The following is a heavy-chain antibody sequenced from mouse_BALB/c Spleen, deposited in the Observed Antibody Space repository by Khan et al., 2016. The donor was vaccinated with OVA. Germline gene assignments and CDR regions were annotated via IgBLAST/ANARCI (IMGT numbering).Heavy chain of an antibody. D-gene: IGHD1-1*01. J-gene: IGHJ2*01. CDR3: ARGNDYGYYFEY. CDR1: GYSITSGYA. CDR2: ISYSGVT. V-gene: IGHV3-2*02. Sequence: EVQLQESGPGLVKPSQSLSLTCTVTGYSITSGYAWNWIRQFPGNKLEWMGYISYSGVTSYTPSLKSRISITRDTSKNQFFLQLTSVTTEDTATYYCARGNDYGYYFEYWGQGTTLTVSS.